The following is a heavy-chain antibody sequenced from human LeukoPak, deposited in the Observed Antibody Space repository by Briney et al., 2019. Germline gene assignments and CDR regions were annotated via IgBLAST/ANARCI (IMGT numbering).Heavy chain of an antibody. V-gene: IGHV1-8*01. Sequence: ASVKVSCKASGYTFTSYDINWVRQATGQGLEWMGWMNPNSGNTGYAQKFQGRVTMTRNTSISTAYMELSSLRSEDTAVYYCARDKGLYCSSTSCWDLNWLDPWGQGTLVTVSS. J-gene: IGHJ5*02. CDR3: ARDKGLYCSSTSCWDLNWLDP. CDR1: GYTFTSYD. CDR2: MNPNSGNT. D-gene: IGHD2-2*01.